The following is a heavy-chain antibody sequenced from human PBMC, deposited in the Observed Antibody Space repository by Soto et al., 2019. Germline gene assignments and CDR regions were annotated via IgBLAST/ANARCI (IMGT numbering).Heavy chain of an antibody. J-gene: IGHJ5*02. CDR1: GYTFASYY. D-gene: IGHD3-3*01. Sequence: ASVKVSCKASGYTFASYYMHWVRLAPGQGLEWMGIINPSGGSTSYAQKFQGRVTMTRDTSTSTVYMELSSLRSEDTAVYYCARDTYYDFWSGYNWFDPWGQGTLVTVSS. V-gene: IGHV1-46*01. CDR3: ARDTYYDFWSGYNWFDP. CDR2: INPSGGST.